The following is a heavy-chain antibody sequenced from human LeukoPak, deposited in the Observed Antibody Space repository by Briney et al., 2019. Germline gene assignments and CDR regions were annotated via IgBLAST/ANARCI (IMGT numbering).Heavy chain of an antibody. J-gene: IGHJ3*02. V-gene: IGHV4-59*08. CDR2: IHDTGST. D-gene: IGHD4-17*01. Sequence: SETLSLTCTVSGASINGYYWSWIRQPPGKGLECIGYIHDTGSTKYNPSLESRVTISVDTSKNQFSLKLSSVTAADTAVYYCAVDYGDSGGAHDAFDIWGQGTMVTVSS. CDR3: AVDYGDSGGAHDAFDI. CDR1: GASINGYY.